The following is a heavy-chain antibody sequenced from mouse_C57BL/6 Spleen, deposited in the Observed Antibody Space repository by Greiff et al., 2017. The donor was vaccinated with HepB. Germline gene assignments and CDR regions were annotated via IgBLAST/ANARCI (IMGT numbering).Heavy chain of an antibody. Sequence: EVHLVESGGGLVKPGGSLKLSCAASGFTFSDYGMHWVRQAPEKGLEWVAYISSGSSTIYYADTVKGRFTISRDNAKNTLFLQRTSLRSEDTAMYYCARTPIYYDYFDYWGQGTTRTVSS. CDR1: GFTFSDYG. CDR2: ISSGSSTI. CDR3: ARTPIYYDYFDY. D-gene: IGHD2-4*01. J-gene: IGHJ2*01. V-gene: IGHV5-17*01.